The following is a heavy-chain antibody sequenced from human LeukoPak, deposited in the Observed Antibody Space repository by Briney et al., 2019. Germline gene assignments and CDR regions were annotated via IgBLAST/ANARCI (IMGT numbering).Heavy chain of an antibody. J-gene: IGHJ5*02. CDR2: IYPGDSDA. D-gene: IGHD3-16*02. CDR1: GYKFIDHW. Sequence: GESLKISCKTSGYKFIDHWIGWVRQMPGKGLEWMAIIYPGDSDARYSPSFQGQVTISADKSITTAYLQWSSLKASDPATYYCARLVTPGVTRWFDPWGQGTPVTVSS. V-gene: IGHV5-51*01. CDR3: ARLVTPGVTRWFDP.